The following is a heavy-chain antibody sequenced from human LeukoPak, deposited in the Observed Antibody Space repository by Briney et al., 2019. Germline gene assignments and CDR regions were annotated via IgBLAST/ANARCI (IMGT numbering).Heavy chain of an antibody. V-gene: IGHV3-15*07. D-gene: IGHD3-3*01. CDR3: TAELWSGYYMDDY. J-gene: IGHJ4*02. Sequence: PGGSLRLSCAASGFTFSNAWMNWVRQAPGKGLEWVGRIKSKTDGGTTDYAAPVKGRFTISRDDSKNTLYLQMNSLKTEATAAYYCTAELWSGYYMDDYWGQGTLVTVSS. CDR1: GFTFSNAW. CDR2: IKSKTDGGTT.